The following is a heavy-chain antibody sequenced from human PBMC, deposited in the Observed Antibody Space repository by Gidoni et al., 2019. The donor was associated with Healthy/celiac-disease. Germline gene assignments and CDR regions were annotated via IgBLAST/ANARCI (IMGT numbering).Heavy chain of an antibody. V-gene: IGHV2-70*15. D-gene: IGHD3-22*01. J-gene: IGHJ3*02. CDR2: IDWDDDK. CDR1: GFSHSTSGMC. Sequence: QDTSMESGPARVKPAQTLKLTCTFSGFSHSTSGMCVSWIRQPPGKALEWLARIDWDDDKYYSASLKIRLTISKATSTIQVVLTMPNMDPVDTATCYSDRSLGVITASIAAFDIWGQGTMVTVSS. CDR3: DRSLGVITASIAAFDI.